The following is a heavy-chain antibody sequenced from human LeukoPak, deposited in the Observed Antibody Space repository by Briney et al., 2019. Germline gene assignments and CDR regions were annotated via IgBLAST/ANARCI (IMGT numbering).Heavy chain of an antibody. V-gene: IGHV3-21*01. CDR2: ISSSSYI. J-gene: IGHJ3*02. CDR3: ARGYCSSPDDAFDI. Sequence: PGGSLRLSCAASGFTFSSYSMNWVRQAPGKGPEWVSSISSSSYIYYADSVKGRFTISRDNAKNSLYLQMNSLRAEDTAVYYCARGYCSSPDDAFDIWGQGTMVTVSS. CDR1: GFTFSSYS. D-gene: IGHD6-6*01.